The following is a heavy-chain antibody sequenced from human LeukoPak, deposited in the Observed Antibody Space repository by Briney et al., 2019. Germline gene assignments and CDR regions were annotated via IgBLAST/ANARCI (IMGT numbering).Heavy chain of an antibody. V-gene: IGHV3-53*01. CDR2: IYSDGST. J-gene: IGHJ4*02. Sequence: GGSLRLSCAASGFIVSGDFMSWVRQAPGKGLEWVSVIYSDGSTYYADSVKGRFTISRDNSKNTLDLQMTGPRAEDTAVYYCARERGRGRDSPWFDYWGQGTLVTVSS. CDR1: GFIVSGDF. CDR3: ARERGRGRDSPWFDY. D-gene: IGHD1-26*01.